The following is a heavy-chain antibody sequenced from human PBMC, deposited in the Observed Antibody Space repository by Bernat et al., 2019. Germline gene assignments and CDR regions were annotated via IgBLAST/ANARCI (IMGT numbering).Heavy chain of an antibody. CDR1: GGSISSYY. CDR2: IYYSGST. J-gene: IGHJ3*02. D-gene: IGHD3-10*01. V-gene: IGHV4-59*01. CDR3: ARVLTGETSAVDI. Sequence: QVQLQESGPGLVKPSETLSLTCTVSGGSISSYYWSWIRQPPGKGLEWIGYIYYSGSTNYNPSLKSRVTISVDTSKNQFSLKLSSVTAADTAGYYCARVLTGETSAVDIWGQGTMVTVSS.